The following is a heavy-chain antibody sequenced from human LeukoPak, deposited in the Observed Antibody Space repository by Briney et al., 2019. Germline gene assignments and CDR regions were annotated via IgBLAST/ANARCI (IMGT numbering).Heavy chain of an antibody. D-gene: IGHD3-22*01. CDR2: INPDGSDK. J-gene: IGHJ4*02. Sequence: GGSLRLSCGASGFSFRTSWLNWVRQAPGKGLEWVASINPDGSDKYSVDSVKGRFNNSRDNAKNSLYLQMNSLRAEDTAVYYCATDRGYSSLDYWGQGTLVTVSS. CDR1: GFSFRTSW. CDR3: ATDRGYSSLDY. V-gene: IGHV3-7*01.